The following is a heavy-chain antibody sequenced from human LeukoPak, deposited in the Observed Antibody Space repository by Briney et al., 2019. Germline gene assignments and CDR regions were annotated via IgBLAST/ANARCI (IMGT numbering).Heavy chain of an antibody. CDR3: AKGRLAYYYDSSGHVRRDY. D-gene: IGHD3-22*01. CDR1: GFTFSSYA. Sequence: GGSLRLSCAASGFTFSSYAMSWVRQAPGKGLEWVSAISGSGGSTYYADSVKGRFTISRDNSKNTLYLQMNSLRAEDTAVYYCAKGRLAYYYDSSGHVRRDYWGQGTLVIVSS. V-gene: IGHV3-23*01. CDR2: ISGSGGST. J-gene: IGHJ4*02.